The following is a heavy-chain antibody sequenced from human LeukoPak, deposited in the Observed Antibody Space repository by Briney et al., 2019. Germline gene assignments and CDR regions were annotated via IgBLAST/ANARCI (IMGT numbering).Heavy chain of an antibody. D-gene: IGHD2-2*02. CDR2: INHSGST. Sequence: ETLSLTCAVYGGSFSGYYWSWIRQPPGKGLEWIGEINHSGSTNYNPSLKSRVTISVDTSKNQFSLKLSSVTAADTAVYYCARAPTVVPAAIGWFDPWGQGTLVTVSS. CDR1: GGSFSGYY. V-gene: IGHV4-34*01. J-gene: IGHJ5*02. CDR3: ARAPTVVPAAIGWFDP.